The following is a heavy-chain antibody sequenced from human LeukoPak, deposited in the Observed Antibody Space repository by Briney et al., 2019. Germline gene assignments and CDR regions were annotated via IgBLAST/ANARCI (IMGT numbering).Heavy chain of an antibody. CDR1: GGSFSGYY. CDR2: INHSGST. J-gene: IGHJ6*02. CDR3: ARAEVWFGESYYYGMDV. D-gene: IGHD3-10*01. Sequence: SETLSLTCAVYGGSFSGYYWSWIRQPPGKGLEWIGEINHSGSTNYNPSLKSRVTISVETSKNQFSLKLSSVTAADTAVYYCARAEVWFGESYYYGMDVWGQGTTVTVSS. V-gene: IGHV4-34*01.